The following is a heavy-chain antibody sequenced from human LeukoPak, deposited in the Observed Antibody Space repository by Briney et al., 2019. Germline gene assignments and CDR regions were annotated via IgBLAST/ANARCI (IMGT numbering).Heavy chain of an antibody. CDR1: GFSFDDYA. D-gene: IGHD6-13*01. CDR2: ISWNSGDI. J-gene: IGHJ4*02. V-gene: IGHV3-9*01. Sequence: GGSLRLSCAAAGFSFDDYAMHWVRQVPGKGLEWVSGISWNSGDIAYADSVRGRFTISRDNAKNSLYLQMNSLRPEDTALYYCARGIAWRNRIAAATRFDSWGQGTLVIVS. CDR3: ARGIAWRNRIAAATRFDS.